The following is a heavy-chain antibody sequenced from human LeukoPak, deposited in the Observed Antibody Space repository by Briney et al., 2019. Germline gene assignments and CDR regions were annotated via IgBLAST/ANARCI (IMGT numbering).Heavy chain of an antibody. D-gene: IGHD2-21*01. J-gene: IGHJ6*03. CDR2: ISWNSGSI. CDR1: GFTFDDYA. V-gene: IGHV3-9*01. CDR3: AKGPLEVFPGYMDV. Sequence: SGGSLRLSCAASGFTFDDYAMHWVRQAPGKGLEWVSGISWNSGSIGYADSVKGRFTISRDNAKNSLYLQMNSPRTEDSALYYCAKGPLEVFPGYMDVWGKGTTVTVSS.